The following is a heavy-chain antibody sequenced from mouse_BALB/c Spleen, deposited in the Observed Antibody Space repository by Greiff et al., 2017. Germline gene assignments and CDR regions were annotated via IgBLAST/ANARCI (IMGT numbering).Heavy chain of an antibody. CDR3: ARDSSG. CDR1: GFTFSSYA. D-gene: IGHD3-1*01. CDR2: ISSGGSYT. J-gene: IGHJ3*01. Sequence: EVQLQESGGGLVKPGGSLKLSCAASGFTFSSYAMSWVRQSPEKRLEWVAEISSGGSYTYYPDTVTGRFTISRDNAKNTLYLEMSSLRSEDTAMYYCARDSSGWGQGTLVTVSA. V-gene: IGHV5-9-4*01.